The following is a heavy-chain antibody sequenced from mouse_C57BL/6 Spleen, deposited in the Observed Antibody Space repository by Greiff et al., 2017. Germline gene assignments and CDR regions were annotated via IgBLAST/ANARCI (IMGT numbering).Heavy chain of an antibody. V-gene: IGHV1-82*01. D-gene: IGHD2-5*01. J-gene: IGHJ2*01. CDR1: GYAFSSSW. CDR3: ARGYSNYFDY. CDR2: IYPGDGDT. Sequence: VKLQESGPELVKPGASVKISCKASGYAFSSSWMNWVKQRPGKGLEWIGRIYPGDGDTNYNGKFKGKATLTADKSSSTAYMQLSSLTSEDSAVYFCARGYSNYFDYWGQGTTLTVAS.